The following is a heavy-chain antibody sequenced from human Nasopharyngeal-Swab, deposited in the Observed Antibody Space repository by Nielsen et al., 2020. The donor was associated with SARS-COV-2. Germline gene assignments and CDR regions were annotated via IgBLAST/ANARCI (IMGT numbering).Heavy chain of an antibody. CDR2: IYYSGST. V-gene: IGHV4-59*01. J-gene: IGHJ3*02. CDR1: GGSISSYY. CDR3: ARESDYYDSSGSLGDAFDI. D-gene: IGHD3-22*01. Sequence: ETLSLTCTVSGGSISSYYWSWIRQPPGKGLEWIGYIYYSGSTNYNPSLKSRVTISVDTSKNQFSLKLSSVTAADTAVYYCARESDYYDSSGSLGDAFDIWGQGAMVTVSS.